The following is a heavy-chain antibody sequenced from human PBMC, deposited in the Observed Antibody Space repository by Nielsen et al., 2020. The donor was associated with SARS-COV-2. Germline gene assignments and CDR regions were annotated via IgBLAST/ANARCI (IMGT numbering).Heavy chain of an antibody. CDR3: AGGGPGDAFDI. Sequence: SETLSLTCTVSGGSVSSGSYYWSWIRQPPGKGLEWIGYIYYSGSTNYSPSLKSRVTISVDTSKNQFSLKLSSVTAADTAVYYCAGGGPGDAFDIWGQGTMVTVSS. J-gene: IGHJ3*02. CDR2: IYYSGST. V-gene: IGHV4-61*01. CDR1: GGSVSSGSYY. D-gene: IGHD3-10*01.